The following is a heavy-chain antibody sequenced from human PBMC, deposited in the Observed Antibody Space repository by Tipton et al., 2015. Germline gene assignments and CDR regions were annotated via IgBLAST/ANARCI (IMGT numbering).Heavy chain of an antibody. D-gene: IGHD2-2*01. Sequence: SLRLSCAASGFSFSSYAMSWVRQAPGKGLEWVSAISGSGGNTYYADSVKGRFTISRDNSKNTLYLQMNSLRAEDTAVYYCAKVGYCSSTSCYHQNRFDPWGQGTLVTVSS. V-gene: IGHV3-23*01. CDR3: AKVGYCSSTSCYHQNRFDP. CDR2: ISGSGGNT. CDR1: GFSFSSYA. J-gene: IGHJ5*02.